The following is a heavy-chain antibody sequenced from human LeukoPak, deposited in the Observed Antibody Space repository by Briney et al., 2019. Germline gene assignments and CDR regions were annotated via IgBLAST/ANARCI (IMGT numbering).Heavy chain of an antibody. CDR1: GFPFSHYT. V-gene: IGHV3-21*01. Sequence: GGSLRLSCAASGFPFSHYTMHWVRQAPGKGLEGVSSISTSSSFIHYADSVKGRFTISRDNTNSSLSLQMNRLTAEDTALYYCARDDNWNDKPFDHWGQGALVTVSS. D-gene: IGHD1-20*01. CDR2: ISTSSSFI. CDR3: ARDDNWNDKPFDH. J-gene: IGHJ4*02.